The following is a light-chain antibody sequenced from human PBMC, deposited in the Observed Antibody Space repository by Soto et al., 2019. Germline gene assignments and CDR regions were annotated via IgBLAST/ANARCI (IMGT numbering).Light chain of an antibody. CDR3: SSYTSSSTYV. J-gene: IGLJ1*01. CDR2: DVN. V-gene: IGLV2-14*01. Sequence: SVLTQPASGSGSPGQSIAISCTGTSSDVGGYNYVSWYQQHPGKAPKLMVYDVNDRPSGVSDRFSGSKSGNTASLTISGLQAEDEADSSCSSYTSSSTYVFGTGTKLPVL. CDR1: SSDVGGYNY.